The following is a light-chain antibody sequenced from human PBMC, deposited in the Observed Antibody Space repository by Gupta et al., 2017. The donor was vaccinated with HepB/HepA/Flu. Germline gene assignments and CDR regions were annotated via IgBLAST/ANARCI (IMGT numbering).Light chain of an antibody. V-gene: IGKV3-20*01. CDR1: QSVSHTH. CDR2: GAS. Sequence: EVVLTQSPGTLSLSPGERATLSCRASQSVSHTHVTWFQQKPGQAPRLLIYGASSRTTGIPDRFSGSGSGTNFTLTISRREPEDFAVYYCQQACYSPYTFGQGTKLEIK. CDR3: QQACYSPYT. J-gene: IGKJ2*01.